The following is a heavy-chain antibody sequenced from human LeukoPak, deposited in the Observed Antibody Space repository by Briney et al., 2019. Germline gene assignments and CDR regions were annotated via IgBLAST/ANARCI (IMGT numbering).Heavy chain of an antibody. CDR1: GYTFTSYY. Sequence: ASVKVSCRASGYTFTSYYIHWVRQAPGQGLEWMGIINPSGGSTGYAQKFQDRVTMTRDMSTSTVYMELSSLRSEDTAVYYCARELERWPSPFDYWGQGTLVTVSS. CDR3: ARELERWPSPFDY. CDR2: INPSGGST. J-gene: IGHJ4*02. V-gene: IGHV1-46*01. D-gene: IGHD1-1*01.